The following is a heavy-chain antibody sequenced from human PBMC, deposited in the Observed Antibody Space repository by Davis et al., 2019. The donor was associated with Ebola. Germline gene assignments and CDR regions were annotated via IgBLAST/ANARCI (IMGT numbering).Heavy chain of an antibody. CDR2: IYYSGST. Sequence: SETLSLTCTVSGGSISSGDYYWSWIRQPPGKGLEWIGYIYYSGSTYYNPSLKSRVTISVDTSKNQFSLKLSSVTAADTAVYYCARTPMYSSSWYCWFDPWGQGTLVTVSS. CDR1: GGSISSGDYY. CDR3: ARTPMYSSSWYCWFDP. D-gene: IGHD6-13*01. J-gene: IGHJ5*02. V-gene: IGHV4-30-4*01.